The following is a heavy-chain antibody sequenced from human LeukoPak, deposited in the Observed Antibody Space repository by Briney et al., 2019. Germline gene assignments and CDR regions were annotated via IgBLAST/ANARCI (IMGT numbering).Heavy chain of an antibody. V-gene: IGHV3-30*18. J-gene: IGHJ6*02. Sequence: PGGSLRLSCAASGFTFSSYGMHWVRQAPGKGLEWVAVISYDGSNKYYADSVKGRFTISRDNSKNTLYLQMNSLRAEDTAVYYCAKDENYYYYGMDVWGQGTTVTVSS. CDR1: GFTFSSYG. CDR3: AKDENYYYYGMDV. CDR2: ISYDGSNK.